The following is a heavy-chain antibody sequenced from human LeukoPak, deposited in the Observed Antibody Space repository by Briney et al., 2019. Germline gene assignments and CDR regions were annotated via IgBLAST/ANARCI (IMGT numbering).Heavy chain of an antibody. CDR2: ISSSSSYI. CDR1: GFTFISYS. D-gene: IGHD6-13*01. CDR3: ARDLPGIAAAGPFDY. Sequence: GGSLRLSCAASGFTFISYSMNWVRQAPGNGLEWVSSISSSSSYIYYADSVKGRFTISRDNAKNSLYLQMNSLRAEDTAVHYCARDLPGIAAAGPFDYWGQGTLVTVSS. V-gene: IGHV3-21*01. J-gene: IGHJ4*02.